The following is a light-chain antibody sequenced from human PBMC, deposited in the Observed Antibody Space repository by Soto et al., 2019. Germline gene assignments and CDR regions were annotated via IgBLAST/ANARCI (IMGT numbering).Light chain of an antibody. V-gene: IGKV3-15*01. J-gene: IGKJ1*01. CDR1: QSVSCN. CDR2: GAS. CDR3: QQYNNWPQWT. Sequence: EIVMTQSPATLSVSPGDRATLSCRASQSVSCNLAWYQHTPGQAPRLLIYGASTRDPGIPARFSGSGSGTELTLTVIRLQSEDFTVYFCQQYNNWPQWTFGQGTKVEIK.